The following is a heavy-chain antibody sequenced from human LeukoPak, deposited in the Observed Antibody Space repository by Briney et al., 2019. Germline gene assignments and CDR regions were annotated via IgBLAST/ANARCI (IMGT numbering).Heavy chain of an antibody. Sequence: GGSLTLSCQASGFTFYMYAMSWVRQAPGKGLEWVASMCGTAGCTFYPDSVKGRFTISRDNSTNVLYLRMNSLTAEDTAIYYCAKDRPNFHENSGHYYRRDGDSWGQGTLVTVSS. CDR1: GFTFYMYA. CDR3: AKDRPNFHENSGHYYRRDGDS. CDR2: MCGTAGCT. D-gene: IGHD3-22*01. J-gene: IGHJ5*01. V-gene: IGHV3-23*01.